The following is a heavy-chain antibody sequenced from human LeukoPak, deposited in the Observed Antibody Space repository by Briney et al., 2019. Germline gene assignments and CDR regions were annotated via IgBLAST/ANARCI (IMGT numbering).Heavy chain of an antibody. CDR3: ARESSGFDY. J-gene: IGHJ4*02. CDR2: INHSGST. Sequence: KPSETLSLTCAVYGGSFSGYYWSWIRQPPGKGLEWIGEINHSGSTNYNPSLKSRVTISVDTSKNQFSLKLSSVTAADTAVYYCARESSGFDYWGQGTLVTVSS. CDR1: GGSFSGYY. V-gene: IGHV4-34*01. D-gene: IGHD6-6*01.